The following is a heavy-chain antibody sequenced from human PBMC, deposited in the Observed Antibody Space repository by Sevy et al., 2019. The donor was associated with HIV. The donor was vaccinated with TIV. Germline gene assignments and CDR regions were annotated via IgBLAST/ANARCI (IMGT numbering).Heavy chain of an antibody. CDR3: ARDGNRAMFYFDQ. CDR2: ISYSGRT. J-gene: IGHJ4*02. V-gene: IGHV4-61*01. D-gene: IGHD5-18*01. Sequence: SETLSLTCTISGGSVSSGTYHWSWIRQPPGKGLEWIGYISYSGRTKYNPSLMGRATISGDTSSNQFFLKLSSVTAADTAVYYCARDGNRAMFYFDQWGQGTLVTVSS. CDR1: GGSVSSGTYH.